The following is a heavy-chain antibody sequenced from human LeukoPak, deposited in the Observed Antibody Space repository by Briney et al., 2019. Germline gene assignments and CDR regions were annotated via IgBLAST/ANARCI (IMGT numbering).Heavy chain of an antibody. D-gene: IGHD2-2*01. Sequence: SETLSLTCTVSGGSISTYYWSWIRQPPGKGLEWIGYIYYSGSTNYNPSLKSRVTISVDTYKNQFSLKLSSVTAADTAVYYCASSTSTYYYYYYGMDVWGQGTTVTVSS. V-gene: IGHV4-59*08. CDR3: ASSTSTYYYYYYGMDV. J-gene: IGHJ6*02. CDR1: GGSISTYY. CDR2: IYYSGST.